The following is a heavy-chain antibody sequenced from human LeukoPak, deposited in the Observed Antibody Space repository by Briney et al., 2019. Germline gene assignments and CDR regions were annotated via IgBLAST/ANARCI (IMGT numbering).Heavy chain of an antibody. CDR2: IIPIFGTA. V-gene: IGHV1-69*01. J-gene: IGHJ4*02. CDR3: ARAGRPYYYDSSGYYQYFDY. Sequence: SVKVSCKASGGTFSSYAISWVRQAPGQGLEWMGGIIPIFGTANYAQKFQGRVTITADESTSTAYMELSSLRSEDTAVYYCARAGRPYYYDSSGYYQYFDYWGQGTLVTVSS. D-gene: IGHD3-22*01. CDR1: GGTFSSYA.